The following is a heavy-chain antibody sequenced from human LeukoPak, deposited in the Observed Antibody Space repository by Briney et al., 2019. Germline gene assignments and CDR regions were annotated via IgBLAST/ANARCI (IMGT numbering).Heavy chain of an antibody. J-gene: IGHJ5*02. CDR2: INAGNGDT. V-gene: IGHV1-3*01. CDR1: GYTFSDYP. D-gene: IGHD6-19*01. Sequence: ASVKVSCKASGYTFSDYPMHWVRQAPGQRLEWMGWINAGNGDTKYSQKFQGRVTITRDTSASTAYMDLSSLRSEDTAVYYCARDRVEGSGLNYNWFDPWGQGTLVTVSS. CDR3: ARDRVEGSGLNYNWFDP.